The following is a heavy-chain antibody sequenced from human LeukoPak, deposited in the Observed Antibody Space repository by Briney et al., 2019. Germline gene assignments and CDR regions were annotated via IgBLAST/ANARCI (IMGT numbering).Heavy chain of an antibody. J-gene: IGHJ5*02. Sequence: GGSLRLSCAASGFTFSSYAMSWVRRAPGKGLEWVSAISGSGGSTYYADSVKGRFTISRDNSKNTLYLQMNSLRAEDTAVYYCAKDRTGINWFDPWGQGTLVTVSS. CDR1: GFTFSSYA. CDR3: AKDRTGINWFDP. D-gene: IGHD1-1*01. CDR2: ISGSGGST. V-gene: IGHV3-23*01.